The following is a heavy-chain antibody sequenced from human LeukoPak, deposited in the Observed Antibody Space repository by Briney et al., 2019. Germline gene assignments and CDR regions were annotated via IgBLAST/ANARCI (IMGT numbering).Heavy chain of an antibody. CDR3: ARDACGAVPDY. J-gene: IGHJ4*02. CDR2: IYSGGST. D-gene: IGHD2-2*01. Sequence: GGSLRLSCAASGFTVSSNYMSWVRQAPGKGLEWVSVIYSGGSTYYADSVKGRFTISRDNSKNTLYLQMNSLRAEDTAVYYCARDACGAVPDYWGQGTLVTVSS. V-gene: IGHV3-66*01. CDR1: GFTVSSNY.